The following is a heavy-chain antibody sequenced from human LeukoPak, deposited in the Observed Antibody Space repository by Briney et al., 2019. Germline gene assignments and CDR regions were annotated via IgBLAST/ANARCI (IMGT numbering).Heavy chain of an antibody. Sequence: GASVKVSCKASGYTFTSYDINWVRQATGQGLEWMGWVNPNSGNTGYAQKFQGRVTMTRNTSISTAYMELSSLRSEDTAVYYCARVRGSYGGYDYWGQGTLVTVSS. CDR2: VNPNSGNT. CDR1: GYTFTSYD. D-gene: IGHD1-26*01. J-gene: IGHJ4*02. V-gene: IGHV1-8*01. CDR3: ARVRGSYGGYDY.